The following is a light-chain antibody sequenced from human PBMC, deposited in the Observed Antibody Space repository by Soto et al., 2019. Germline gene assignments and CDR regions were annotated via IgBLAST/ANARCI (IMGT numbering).Light chain of an antibody. J-gene: IGLJ2*01. CDR2: DNS. CDR1: RSNIGGGYD. V-gene: IGLV1-40*01. CDR3: RSYYVSRRGPA. Sequence: QSVLTQPPSLSGAPGQWVTISCTGTRSNIGGGYDVYWYQHHPGTAPKVLIYDNSNRPSGVPYRFSGSKSGTSASLAITGLQAEDEAVYYCRSYYVSRRGPAFGRGTKVTVL.